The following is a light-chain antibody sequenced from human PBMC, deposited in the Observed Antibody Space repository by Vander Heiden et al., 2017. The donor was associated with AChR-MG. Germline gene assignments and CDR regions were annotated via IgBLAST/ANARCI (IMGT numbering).Light chain of an antibody. J-gene: IGKJ2*01. Sequence: DTQMTQSPSSLSASLGDRVTITCRASQGIRNHVGWYQQKPGKAPKRLIYDASRFSGSGYGTEFTLTISSLQPEDFATYYCRQHYNYPNTFGQGTKLEIK. CDR2: D. V-gene: IGKV1-17*01. CDR1: QGIRNH. CDR3: RQHYNYPNT.